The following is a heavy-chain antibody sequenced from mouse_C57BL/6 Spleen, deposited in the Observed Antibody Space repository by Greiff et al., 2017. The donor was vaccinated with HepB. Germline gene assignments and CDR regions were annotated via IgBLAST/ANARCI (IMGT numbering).Heavy chain of an antibody. Sequence: EVHLVESGGDLVKPGGSLKLSCAASGFTFSSYGMSWVRQTPDKRLEWVATISSGGSYTYYPDSVKGRFTISRDNAKNTLYLQMSSLKSEDTAMYYCAVTTVVAGHYAMDYWGQGTSVTVSS. CDR3: AVTTVVAGHYAMDY. D-gene: IGHD1-1*01. V-gene: IGHV5-6*01. J-gene: IGHJ4*01. CDR2: ISSGGSYT. CDR1: GFTFSSYG.